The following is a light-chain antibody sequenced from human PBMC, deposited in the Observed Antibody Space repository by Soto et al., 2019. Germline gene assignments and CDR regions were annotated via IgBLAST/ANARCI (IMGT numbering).Light chain of an antibody. CDR1: QSISSSY. CDR2: GAS. Sequence: EIVLTQSPGTLSLSPEERATLSCRASQSISSSYLAWYQQKPGQAPRLLIYGASTRDTGIPDRVSGRGSGTEFTLTITSLQSEDFAVYYCQQYNDWLWTFGQGTKVDI. CDR3: QQYNDWLWT. V-gene: IGKV3-15*01. J-gene: IGKJ1*01.